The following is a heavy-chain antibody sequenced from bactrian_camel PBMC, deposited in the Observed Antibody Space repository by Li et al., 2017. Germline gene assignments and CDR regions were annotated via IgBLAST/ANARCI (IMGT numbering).Heavy chain of an antibody. D-gene: IGHD2*01. Sequence: VQLVESGGGLVQPGGSLKLSCAASPFTVSRVDMSWVRQAPGKGLEWISSINSGGGSTYYSDSVKGRFTISRDDAKNTVYLQLNSLKTEDTAMYYCAADRNTIDVTTWDYYTIDYWGEGTQVTVS. J-gene: IGHJ7*01. V-gene: IGHV3S40*01. CDR2: INSGGGST. CDR1: PFTVSRVD.